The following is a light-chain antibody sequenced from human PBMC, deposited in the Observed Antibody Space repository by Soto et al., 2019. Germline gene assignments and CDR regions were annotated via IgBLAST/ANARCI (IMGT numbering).Light chain of an antibody. CDR2: GAS. V-gene: IGKV3-20*01. CDR3: QQYGSSWWT. Sequence: EIVLTQSPGTLSLSPGERATLSFSASQSVSSSYLAWYQQKPGQAPRLLIYGASSRATGIPDRFSGSGSGTDFTLTISRLEPEDFAVYYCQQYGSSWWTFGQGTKVDI. CDR1: QSVSSSY. J-gene: IGKJ1*01.